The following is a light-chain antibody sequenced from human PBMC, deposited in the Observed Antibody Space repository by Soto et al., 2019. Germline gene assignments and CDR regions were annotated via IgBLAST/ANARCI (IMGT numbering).Light chain of an antibody. J-gene: IGLJ2*01. CDR1: SSNIGSYT. Sequence: QSVLTQPPSASGTPGQRVTISCSGSSSNIGSYTVSWYHQLPGAAPKLLIYSNNQRPSGVPDRFSGSKSGTSASLAISGLQSEDESIFYCASQTSPNMWIFGGGTKLTVL. CDR3: ASQTSPNMWI. CDR2: SNN. V-gene: IGLV1-44*01.